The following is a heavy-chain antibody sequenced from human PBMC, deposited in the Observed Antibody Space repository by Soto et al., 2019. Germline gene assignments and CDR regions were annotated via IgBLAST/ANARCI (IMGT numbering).Heavy chain of an antibody. CDR1: GGTFSSYA. V-gene: IGHV1-69*01. CDR2: IIPIFGTA. CDR3: ASGVGYCSGGSCSRGGYYYGTDV. D-gene: IGHD2-15*01. J-gene: IGHJ6*02. Sequence: QVQLVQSGAEVKKPGSSVKVSCKASGGTFSSYAISWVRQAPGQGLEWMGGIIPIFGTANYAQKFQGRVTITADESTSTAYMELSSLRSEDTAVYYCASGVGYCSGGSCSRGGYYYGTDVWGQGTTVTVSS.